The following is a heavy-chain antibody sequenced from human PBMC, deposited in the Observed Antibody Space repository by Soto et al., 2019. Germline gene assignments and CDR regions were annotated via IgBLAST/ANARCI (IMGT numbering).Heavy chain of an antibody. Sequence: SLRLSCAASGFTFSSYGMHWVRQAPSKGLEGGAVISYDGSNKYYADSVKGRFTISRDNSKNTLYLQMNSLRAEDTAVYYCAKDPQSTVTTYDYWGKGTLVTVSS. CDR1: GFTFSSYG. V-gene: IGHV3-30*18. CDR2: ISYDGSNK. J-gene: IGHJ4*02. CDR3: AKDPQSTVTTYDY. D-gene: IGHD4-4*01.